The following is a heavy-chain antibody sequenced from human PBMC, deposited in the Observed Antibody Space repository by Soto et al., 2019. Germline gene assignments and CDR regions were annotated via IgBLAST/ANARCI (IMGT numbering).Heavy chain of an antibody. Sequence: LRLSCAASGFTFSDHYMDWVRQAPGKGLEWIGEINHSGSTNYNPSLNSRVTISVDTSKNQFSLKLSSVTAADTAVYYCARGSRSSRYYYMDVWGKGTTVIGSS. V-gene: IGHV4-34*01. D-gene: IGHD6-13*01. J-gene: IGHJ6*03. CDR2: INHSGST. CDR1: GFTFSDHY. CDR3: ARGSRSSRYYYMDV.